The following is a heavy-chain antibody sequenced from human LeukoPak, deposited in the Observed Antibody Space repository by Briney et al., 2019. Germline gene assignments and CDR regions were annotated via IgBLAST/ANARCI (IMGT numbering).Heavy chain of an antibody. J-gene: IGHJ4*02. Sequence: GASVKVSCKAPGYTFTSYYMHWVRQAPGQGLEWMGIINPSGGSTSYAQKFQGRVTMTRDTSTSTVYMELSSLRSEDTAVYYCARQSITIFGVVILFDYWGQGTLVTVSS. V-gene: IGHV1-46*01. CDR2: INPSGGST. CDR1: GYTFTSYY. CDR3: ARQSITIFGVVILFDY. D-gene: IGHD3-3*01.